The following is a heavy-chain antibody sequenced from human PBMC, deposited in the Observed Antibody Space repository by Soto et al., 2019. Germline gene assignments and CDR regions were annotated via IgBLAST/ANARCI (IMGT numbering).Heavy chain of an antibody. D-gene: IGHD5-12*01. Sequence: GVSLRLSCAASGFMFNEYVMHLVRQAPGKGLEWVSGISWNSGSIDYADSVKGRFTISRDNAKNSLYLQMNSLRAEDTAVYYCAKGGRYSGYDLLDYWGQGTLVTVSS. CDR3: AKGGRYSGYDLLDY. V-gene: IGHV3-9*01. CDR1: GFMFNEYV. J-gene: IGHJ4*02. CDR2: ISWNSGSI.